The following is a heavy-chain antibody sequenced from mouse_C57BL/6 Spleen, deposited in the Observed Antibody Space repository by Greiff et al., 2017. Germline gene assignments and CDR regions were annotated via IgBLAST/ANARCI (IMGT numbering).Heavy chain of an antibody. D-gene: IGHD2-4*01. CDR1: GYTFTSYW. CDR3: ARGEYDYDGWYFEV. CDR2: INPSNGGT. J-gene: IGHJ1*03. V-gene: IGHV1-53*01. Sequence: QVQLQQPGTELVKPGASVKLSCTASGYTFTSYWMPWVKQSPGQGLEWIGYINPSNGGTNYNEKFKGKATLTVDKSSSTAYMQLSSLTSEDSAVXYCARGEYDYDGWYFEVWGTGTTVTVSS.